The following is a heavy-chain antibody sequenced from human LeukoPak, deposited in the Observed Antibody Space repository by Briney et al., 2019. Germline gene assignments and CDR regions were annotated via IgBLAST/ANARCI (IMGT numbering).Heavy chain of an antibody. CDR1: GFTFSSHT. Sequence: GGSLRLSCVAPGFTFSSHTMNWVRQAPGKGLEWVSSISSSTTYIYYADSVKGRLTLSRDNAKNSLYLQMNSLRAEDTAVYYCARERYHDSSLDYWGQGILVTVSS. D-gene: IGHD3-22*01. CDR3: ARERYHDSSLDY. CDR2: ISSSTTYI. J-gene: IGHJ4*02. V-gene: IGHV3-21*01.